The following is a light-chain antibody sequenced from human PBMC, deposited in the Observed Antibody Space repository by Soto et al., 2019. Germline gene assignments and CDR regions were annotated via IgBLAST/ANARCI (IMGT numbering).Light chain of an antibody. V-gene: IGLV2-18*02. Sequence: QSALTQPPSVSGSPGQSVATSCTGTSSDVGNYNRVSWYQQPPGTAPKLVIYDVTNRPSGVPDRFSGSKSGNTASLTISGLQAEDEADYYCSSYTSSSTYVFGTGTKLTVL. CDR2: DVT. CDR1: SSDVGNYNR. CDR3: SSYTSSSTYV. J-gene: IGLJ1*01.